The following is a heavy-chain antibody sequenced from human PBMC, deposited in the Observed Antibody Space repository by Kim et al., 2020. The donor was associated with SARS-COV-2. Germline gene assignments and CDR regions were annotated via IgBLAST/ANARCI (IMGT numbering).Heavy chain of an antibody. Sequence: SETLSLTCTVSGGSISSHYWSSIRQPPGKGLEWIGYIYYSGSTNYNPSLKSRVTISVDTSKNHFSLKLRSVTAADTAVYYCARDPGRITIFGVVTQDAF. D-gene: IGHD3-3*01. CDR3: ARDPGRITIFGVVTQDAF. J-gene: IGHJ3*01. CDR1: GGSISSHY. CDR2: IYYSGST. V-gene: IGHV4-59*11.